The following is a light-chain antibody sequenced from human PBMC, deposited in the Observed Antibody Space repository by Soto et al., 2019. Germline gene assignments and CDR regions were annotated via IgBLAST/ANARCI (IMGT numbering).Light chain of an antibody. CDR2: DTF. CDR3: QQSFTTPWT. J-gene: IGKJ1*01. CDR1: ESIRNE. V-gene: IGKV1-39*01. Sequence: DIQMTQSPSSLSASLGDRVTITCRPIESIRNELNWFQQRPGKAPRLLIYDTFTLQSGVPSRFSGSVSGTEFSLTISSLQAGDSAIYYCQQSFTTPWTFGQGTKVEI.